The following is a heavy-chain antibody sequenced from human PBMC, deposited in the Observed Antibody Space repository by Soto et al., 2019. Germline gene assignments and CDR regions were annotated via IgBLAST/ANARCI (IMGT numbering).Heavy chain of an antibody. CDR3: AGEEGEYGTGDLLA. V-gene: IGHV1-69*02. Sequence: QVQLVQSGAEVKKPGSSVNVSCKASGGTFSSYTISWVRQAPGQGLEWMGRIIPILGIANYAQKFQGRVTITADKFTRTTLMELGNLESEDTARVYLAGEEGEYGTGDLLAWGPGTLVTVSS. CDR2: IIPILGIA. D-gene: IGHD1-20*01. CDR1: GGTFSSYT. J-gene: IGHJ1*01.